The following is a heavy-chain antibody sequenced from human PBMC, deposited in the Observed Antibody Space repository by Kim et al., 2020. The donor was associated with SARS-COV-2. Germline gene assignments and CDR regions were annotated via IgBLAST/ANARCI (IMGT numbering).Heavy chain of an antibody. D-gene: IGHD2-2*02. Sequence: SETLSLTCTVSGGSISSSGYYWGWIRQPPGKGREWIGIAYYTGTTYYNPPLRSRATISEDTSKNQFSLKLSSVTAEDTAVYYFARHFPGTSIRFLGLYQFDYWGQGTLVTVSS. CDR1: GGSISSSGYY. CDR2: AYYTGTT. V-gene: IGHV4-39*01. J-gene: IGHJ4*02. CDR3: ARHFPGTSIRFLGLYQFDY.